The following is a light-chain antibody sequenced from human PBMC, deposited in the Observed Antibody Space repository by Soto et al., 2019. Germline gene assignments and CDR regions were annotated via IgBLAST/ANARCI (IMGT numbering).Light chain of an antibody. V-gene: IGLV2-23*01. Sequence: QSALTQPASVSGSPGQSITISCTGTSSDVGSYNLVSWYQQHPGKAPKLMIYEGSKRPSGVSNRFSGSKSGNTASLTISGLQAEGEADYYCCSYAGSSTSHVVFGGGTKLTVL. CDR1: SSDVGSYNL. CDR2: EGS. CDR3: CSYAGSSTSHVV. J-gene: IGLJ2*01.